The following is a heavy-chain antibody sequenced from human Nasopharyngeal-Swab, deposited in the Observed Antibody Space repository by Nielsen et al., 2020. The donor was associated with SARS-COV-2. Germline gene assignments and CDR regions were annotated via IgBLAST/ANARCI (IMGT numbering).Heavy chain of an antibody. CDR2: IYHGGNT. J-gene: IGHJ6*03. CDR1: GGSIRRSNW. Sequence: SQTLSITCDVSGGSIRRSNWWTWVRQPHGKGLEWIGEIYHGGNTNYNPSLNSRVSISVDKSKNQFSLKLISVTATDTAVYYCARAQRGLAATIFYDYMDVWGKGTTVTVSS. V-gene: IGHV4-4*02. D-gene: IGHD6-25*01. CDR3: ARAQRGLAATIFYDYMDV.